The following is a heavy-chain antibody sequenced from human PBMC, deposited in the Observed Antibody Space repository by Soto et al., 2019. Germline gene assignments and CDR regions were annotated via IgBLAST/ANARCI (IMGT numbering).Heavy chain of an antibody. CDR3: ARDRQQLNWFDP. Sequence: ASVKVSCKASGYTFTSYAMHWVRQAPGQRLEWKGWINAGNGNTKYSQKLQGRVTITRDTSASTANKKMSSLRSENTAVYYCARDRQQLNWFDPWGQGTLVTVSS. CDR2: INAGNGNT. J-gene: IGHJ5*02. D-gene: IGHD6-13*01. CDR1: GYTFTSYA. V-gene: IGHV1-3*01.